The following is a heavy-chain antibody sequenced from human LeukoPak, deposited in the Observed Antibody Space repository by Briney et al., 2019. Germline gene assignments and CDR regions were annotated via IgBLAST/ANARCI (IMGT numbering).Heavy chain of an antibody. CDR3: ARGGSKDY. Sequence: GGPPRIPFGAAGVSFSGNWMTWVRQAPGKGRGGGASIKEEGSEKYYADFVKGRFTIQRDNAKNSLDLQMRSLGAEDPAVYYCARGGSKDYWGQGTLVTVSS. D-gene: IGHD2/OR15-2a*01. V-gene: IGHV3-7*03. CDR1: GVSFSGNW. CDR2: IKEEGSEK. J-gene: IGHJ4*02.